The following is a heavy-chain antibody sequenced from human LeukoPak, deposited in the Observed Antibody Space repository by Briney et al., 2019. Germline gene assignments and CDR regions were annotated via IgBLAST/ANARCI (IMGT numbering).Heavy chain of an antibody. CDR2: IIPSSGGT. Sequence: GASVKVSCRSPGHTFTDRYIHWVRQAPGQGLEWMGWIIPSSGGTLYAQNFQGRVTMTRDTSIATAFMELTRLTSDDTAVYYCAKAWGELGSLDLCGQGTVVTVSS. CDR1: GHTFTDRY. CDR3: AKAWGELGSLDL. D-gene: IGHD3-16*01. V-gene: IGHV1-2*02. J-gene: IGHJ4*03.